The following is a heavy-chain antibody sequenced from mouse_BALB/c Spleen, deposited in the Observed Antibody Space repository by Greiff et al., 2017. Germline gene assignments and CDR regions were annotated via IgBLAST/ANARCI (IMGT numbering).Heavy chain of an antibody. CDR3: ASIYYGTSMDY. Sequence: EVKLMESGGGLVKPGGSLKLSCAASGFTFSSYAMSWVRQTPEKRLEWVASISSGGSTYYPDSVKGRFTISRDNARNNLYLQMSSLRSEDTAMYYCASIYYGTSMDYWGQGTSVTVSS. V-gene: IGHV5-6-5*01. D-gene: IGHD1-1*01. CDR1: GFTFSSYA. CDR2: ISSGGST. J-gene: IGHJ4*01.